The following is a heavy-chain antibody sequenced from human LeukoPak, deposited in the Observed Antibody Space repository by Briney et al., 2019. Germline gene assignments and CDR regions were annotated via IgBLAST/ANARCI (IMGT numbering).Heavy chain of an antibody. CDR1: GFTFSGYA. J-gene: IGHJ3*02. CDR2: ISGSGAST. Sequence: GGSLRLSCAASGFTFSGYAMSWVRQAPGKGLEWVSAISGSGASTYYADSVKGRFTTSRDNSKNTLYVQMNSLRAEDTAVYYCAKSQFGGVFDGFDIWGQGTMVTVSS. D-gene: IGHD3-16*01. V-gene: IGHV3-23*01. CDR3: AKSQFGGVFDGFDI.